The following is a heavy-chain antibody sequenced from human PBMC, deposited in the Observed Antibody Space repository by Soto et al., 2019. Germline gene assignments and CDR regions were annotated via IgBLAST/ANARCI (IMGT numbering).Heavy chain of an antibody. V-gene: IGHV3-7*01. CDR2: IKQDGSEK. J-gene: IGHJ6*03. CDR3: ARESVVVPAAIHYYYYYMDV. D-gene: IGHD2-2*01. CDR1: GFTFSSYW. Sequence: PGGSLRLSCAASGFTFSSYWMSWVRQAPGKGLEWVANIKQDGSEKYYVDSVKGRFTISRDNAKNSLYLQMNSLRAEDTAVYYCARESVVVPAAIHYYYYYMDVWGKGTKVTVSS.